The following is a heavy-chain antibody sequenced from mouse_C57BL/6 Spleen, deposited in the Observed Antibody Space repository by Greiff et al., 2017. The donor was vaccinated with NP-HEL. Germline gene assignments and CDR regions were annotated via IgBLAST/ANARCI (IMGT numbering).Heavy chain of an antibody. J-gene: IGHJ2*01. CDR1: GFTFSDYG. CDR2: ISSGSSTI. D-gene: IGHD1-1*01. V-gene: IGHV5-17*01. CDR3: ARGDYYGSSFDY. Sequence: DVKLVESGGGLVKPGGSLKLSCAASGFTFSDYGMHWVRQAPEKGLEWVAYISSGSSTIYYADTVKGRFTISRDNAKNTLFLQMTSLRSEDTARYYCARGDYYGSSFDYWGQGTTLTVSS.